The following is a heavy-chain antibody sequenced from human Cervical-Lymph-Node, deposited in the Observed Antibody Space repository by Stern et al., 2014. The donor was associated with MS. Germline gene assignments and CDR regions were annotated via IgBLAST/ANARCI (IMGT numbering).Heavy chain of an antibody. J-gene: IGHJ4*02. CDR1: GGTFSSYV. CDR2: IIPIFGTA. Sequence: QDQLVPSGAEVKTPGSSVKVSCKASGGTFSSYVISWVRQAPGQGLEWMGGIIPIFGTANYAQKFHGRVTITAHKSPSKASMDSSSLRSEDPAVYSCARGRPATDYWGQGTLVTISS. V-gene: IGHV1-69*14. CDR3: ARGRPATDY.